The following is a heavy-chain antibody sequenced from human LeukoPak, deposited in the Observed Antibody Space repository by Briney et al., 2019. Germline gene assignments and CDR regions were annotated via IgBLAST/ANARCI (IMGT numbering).Heavy chain of an antibody. V-gene: IGHV4-59*01. CDR3: ARGVYIAAAQYAY. D-gene: IGHD6-13*01. J-gene: IGHJ4*02. CDR1: GGSISRYY. CDR2: IYYSAST. Sequence: PSETLSLTCTVSGGSISRYYWRWIRQPPGKGLEWIGYIYYSASTNYNPSLKSRVTISVDTSKNQFSLKLSSVTAADTAVYYCARGVYIAAAQYAYWGQGTLVTVSS.